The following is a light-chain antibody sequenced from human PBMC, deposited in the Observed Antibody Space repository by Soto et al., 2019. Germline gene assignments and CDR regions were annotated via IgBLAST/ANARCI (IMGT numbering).Light chain of an antibody. J-gene: IGKJ1*01. Sequence: EIVMTPSPATLSVSPVEGATLSCRASQSVSSNLAWYQQKPGQAPRLLIYGASTRATGIPARFSGSGSGTEFTLTISSLQSEDFAVYYCQQYNNWPPWTCGQGTKGDIK. CDR2: GAS. CDR3: QQYNNWPPWT. V-gene: IGKV3-15*01. CDR1: QSVSSN.